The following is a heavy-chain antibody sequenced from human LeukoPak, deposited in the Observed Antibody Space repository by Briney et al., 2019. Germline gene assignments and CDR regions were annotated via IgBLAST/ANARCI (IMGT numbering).Heavy chain of an antibody. D-gene: IGHD4-17*01. Sequence: SGGSLRLSCAASGFTFSSYAMTWVRQPPGKGLEWVSAISGIGGSTYYADYVKGRFTISRDNSKNTLYLQMNSLRAEDTAVYYCAKEGDYGYWYFDLWGRGTLVTVSS. CDR3: AKEGDYGYWYFDL. CDR2: ISGIGGST. J-gene: IGHJ2*01. V-gene: IGHV3-23*01. CDR1: GFTFSSYA.